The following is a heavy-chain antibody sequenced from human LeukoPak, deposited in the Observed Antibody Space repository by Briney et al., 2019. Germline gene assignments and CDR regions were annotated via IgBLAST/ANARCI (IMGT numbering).Heavy chain of an antibody. CDR3: ARDHCSSTSCYDAIDI. J-gene: IGHJ3*02. Sequence: GGSLRLSCAASGITFSSYSMNWVRQAPGKGLEWVSSISSSSSYIYYADSVKGRFTISRDNAKNSLYLQMNSLRAEDTAVYYCARDHCSSTSCYDAIDIWGQGTMVTVSS. D-gene: IGHD2-2*01. CDR2: ISSSSSYI. CDR1: GITFSSYS. V-gene: IGHV3-21*01.